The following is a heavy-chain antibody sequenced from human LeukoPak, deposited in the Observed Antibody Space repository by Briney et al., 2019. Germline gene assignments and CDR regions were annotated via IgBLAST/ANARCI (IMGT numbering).Heavy chain of an antibody. Sequence: GGSLRLSYAASGFTFSSYAMSWVRQAPGKGLEWVSAISGSGGSTYYADSVKGRFTISRDNSKNTLYLQMNSLRAEDTAVYYCAKDLRVVVVPAATEGFDYWGQGTLVTVSS. CDR3: AKDLRVVVVPAATEGFDY. CDR1: GFTFSSYA. D-gene: IGHD2-2*01. J-gene: IGHJ4*02. V-gene: IGHV3-23*01. CDR2: ISGSGGST.